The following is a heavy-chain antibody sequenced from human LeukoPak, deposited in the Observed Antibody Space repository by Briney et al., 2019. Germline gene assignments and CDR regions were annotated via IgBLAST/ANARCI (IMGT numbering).Heavy chain of an antibody. CDR3: ASIYYDSSGYYYGYFDY. CDR1: GGTFSSYA. D-gene: IGHD3-22*01. V-gene: IGHV1-69*05. Sequence: SVKVSCXASGGTFSSYAISWVRQAPGQGLEWMGGIIPIFGTANYAQKFQGRVTITTDESTSTTYMELSSLRSEDTAVYYCASIYYDSSGYYYGYFDYWGQGTLVTVSS. CDR2: IIPIFGTA. J-gene: IGHJ4*02.